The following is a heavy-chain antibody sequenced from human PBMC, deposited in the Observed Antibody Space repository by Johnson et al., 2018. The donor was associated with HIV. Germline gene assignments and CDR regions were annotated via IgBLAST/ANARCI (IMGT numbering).Heavy chain of an antibody. J-gene: IGHJ3*02. CDR1: GFTFSSYA. CDR3: ARSSTVVTPHDI. CDR2: ISYDGSNN. V-gene: IGHV3-30*04. Sequence: QVQLVESGGGVVQPGRSLRLSCAASGFTFSSYALHWVRQAPGKGLEWVAVISYDGSNNYYADSVKGRFTISRDNSKNKLYLQMNSLRAEDTAVYYCARSSTVVTPHDIWGQGTMVTVSS. D-gene: IGHD4-23*01.